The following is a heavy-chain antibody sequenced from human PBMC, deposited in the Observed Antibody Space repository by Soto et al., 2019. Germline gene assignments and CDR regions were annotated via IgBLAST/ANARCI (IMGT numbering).Heavy chain of an antibody. CDR2: IWSDGTTK. J-gene: IGHJ4*02. D-gene: IGHD6-19*01. Sequence: QEQVVESGGGVVQPGRSLRLSCAASGFTLSSYAMHWVRQAPGKGLEWVAMIWSDGTTKYYADSVKGRFTISRDSSKKTWYLQMKSLRVDDTAVYYCVRDPLGRGWAFDYWDQGTLVTVSS. V-gene: IGHV3-33*01. CDR3: VRDPLGRGWAFDY. CDR1: GFTLSSYA.